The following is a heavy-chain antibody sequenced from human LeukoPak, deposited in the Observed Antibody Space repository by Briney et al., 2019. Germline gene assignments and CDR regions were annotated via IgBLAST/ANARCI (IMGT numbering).Heavy chain of an antibody. CDR1: GFTFSSYE. J-gene: IGHJ4*02. CDR3: AREWYYYDSSGYYSGY. Sequence: GGSLRLSCAASGFTFSSYEMNWVRQAPGKGLEWVSYISSSGSTIYYADSVKGRLTISRDNAKNSLYLQMNSLRAEDTAVYYCAREWYYYDSSGYYSGYWGQGTLVTVSS. D-gene: IGHD3-22*01. CDR2: ISSSGSTI. V-gene: IGHV3-48*03.